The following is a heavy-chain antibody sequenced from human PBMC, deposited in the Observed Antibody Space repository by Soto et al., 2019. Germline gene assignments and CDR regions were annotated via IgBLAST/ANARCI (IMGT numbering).Heavy chain of an antibody. CDR2: IYPGDSDT. D-gene: IGHD6-6*01. V-gene: IGHV5-51*01. CDR3: ARTRSFTLGFYYDGMDV. J-gene: IGHJ6*02. Sequence: GESLKISCHGSGYSFASYWIGWVRQMPGKDLEWTGIIYPGDSDTRYSPSFQGQVTISADKSLRTAYLQWTSLRASDTALYYCARTRSFTLGFYYDGMDVWGQGTTVTVSS. CDR1: GYSFASYW.